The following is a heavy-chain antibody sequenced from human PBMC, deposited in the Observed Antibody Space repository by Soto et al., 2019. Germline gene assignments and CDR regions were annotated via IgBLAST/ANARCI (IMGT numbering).Heavy chain of an antibody. V-gene: IGHV3-74*01. CDR3: VRDHRRDY. CDR2: ISSDGGST. Sequence: EVQLVESGGGLVQPGGSLRLSCAASGFTFSNYGMHWVRQAPGKGLVWVSRISSDGGSTDYADYVKGRFTISRDNAKNTLYLQMNSLRADDTAVYYCVRDHRRDYWGQGTLVTVSS. J-gene: IGHJ4*02. CDR1: GFTFSNYG.